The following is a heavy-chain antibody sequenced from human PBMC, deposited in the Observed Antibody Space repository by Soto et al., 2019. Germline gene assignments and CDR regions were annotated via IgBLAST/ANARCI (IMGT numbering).Heavy chain of an antibody. D-gene: IGHD3-3*01. CDR1: GYSFTSYA. CDR2: INAGNGNT. Sequence: ASVKVSCKASGYSFTSYAIYWVRQAPGQRLEWMGWINAGNGNTKYSQKLQGRVTFTGDTSASTAHMELSSLRSEDTAVYYCARGNYDFWGYYYYFDYWGQGTLVTVSS. J-gene: IGHJ4*02. CDR3: ARGNYDFWGYYYYFDY. V-gene: IGHV1-3*01.